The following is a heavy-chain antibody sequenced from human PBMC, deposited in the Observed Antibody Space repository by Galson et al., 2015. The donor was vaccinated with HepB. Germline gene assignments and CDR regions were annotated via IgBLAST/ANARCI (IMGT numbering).Heavy chain of an antibody. CDR1: GYTFPNYG. CDR2: ISAYNGNT. D-gene: IGHD3-22*01. J-gene: IGHJ5*02. V-gene: IGHV1-18*04. CDR3: ARWDGLFQGFYYDTSGLNWFDP. Sequence: SVTVSCKASGYTFPNYGISWVRQAPGQGLEWMGWISAYNGNTHYAQKLQGRVTMTTDTSTSTAYMELTNLRFDDTAVYYCARWDGLFQGFYYDTSGLNWFDPWGQGTLVTVSS.